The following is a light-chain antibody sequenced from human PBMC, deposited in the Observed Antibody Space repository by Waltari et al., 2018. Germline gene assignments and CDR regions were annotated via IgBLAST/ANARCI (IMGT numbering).Light chain of an antibody. CDR3: QAWDSSTYHVV. Sequence: SYELTQPPSVSVSPGQTASITCSGDKLGDKYACWYQQKPGQSPVVVLYQDTKRPSGIPGRFSGSNSGNTATLTISGTQAMDEADYYGQAWDSSTYHVVFGGGTKLTVL. CDR1: KLGDKY. V-gene: IGLV3-1*01. CDR2: QDT. J-gene: IGLJ2*01.